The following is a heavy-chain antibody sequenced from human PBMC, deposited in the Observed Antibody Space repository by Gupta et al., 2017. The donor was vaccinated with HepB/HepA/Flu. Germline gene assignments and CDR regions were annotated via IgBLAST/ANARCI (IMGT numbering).Heavy chain of an antibody. CDR2: INSDGSST. D-gene: IGHD2-21*02. CDR3: ARDYCGGDCYEDNNWFDP. Sequence: EVQLVESGGGLVQPGGSLRLSCAASGFTFSSYWMHWVRQAPGKGLVWVSRINSDGSSTSYAESVKGRFTISRDNAKNTLDRQMNSLRAEETAVYYCARDYCGGDCYEDNNWFDPGGQGTLVTVSS. CDR1: GFTFSSYW. J-gene: IGHJ5*02. V-gene: IGHV3-74*01.